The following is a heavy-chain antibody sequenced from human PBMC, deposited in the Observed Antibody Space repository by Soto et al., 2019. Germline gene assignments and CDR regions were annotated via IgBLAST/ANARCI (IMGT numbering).Heavy chain of an antibody. J-gene: IGHJ4*02. CDR2: VSHSGST. V-gene: IGHV4-4*02. CDR3: ARNRYGGYDFDY. Sequence: QVQLQESGPGLVKPSGTLSLTCAVSSGSITSSNWWSWVRQPPGKGLEWIGEVSHSGSTNYIPSLKSRATISVDKSRNQFSLRLNSVTAADTDVYYCARNRYGGYDFDYWGQGTLVTVSS. CDR1: SGSITSSNW. D-gene: IGHD5-12*01.